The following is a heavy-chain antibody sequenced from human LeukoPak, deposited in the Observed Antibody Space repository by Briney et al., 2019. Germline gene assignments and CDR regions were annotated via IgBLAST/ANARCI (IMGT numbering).Heavy chain of an antibody. CDR1: GFTFSSYG. D-gene: IGHD1-14*01. CDR2: ISYDGSNK. J-gene: IGHJ4*02. Sequence: GGSLRLSCAASGFTFSSYGMHWVRQAPGRGLEWVAVISYDGSNKYYADSVKGRFTISRDNSKNTLYLQMNSLRAEDTAVYYCAKDNPYFDYRGQGTLVTVSS. V-gene: IGHV3-30*18. CDR3: AKDNPYFDY.